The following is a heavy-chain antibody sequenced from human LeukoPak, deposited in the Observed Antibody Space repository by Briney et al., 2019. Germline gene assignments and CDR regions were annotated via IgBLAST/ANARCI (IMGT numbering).Heavy chain of an antibody. D-gene: IGHD6-13*01. CDR1: GGSISSYY. V-gene: IGHV4-59*01. CDR2: IYCSGST. J-gene: IGHJ6*03. Sequence: SETLSLTCTVSGGSISSYYWSWIRQPPGKGLEWIGYIYCSGSTNYNPSLKSRVTISVDTSKNQFSLKLSSVTAADTAVYYCARVCPLSSSWYWDYYYYYMDVWGKGTTVTVSS. CDR3: ARVCPLSSSWYWDYYYYYMDV.